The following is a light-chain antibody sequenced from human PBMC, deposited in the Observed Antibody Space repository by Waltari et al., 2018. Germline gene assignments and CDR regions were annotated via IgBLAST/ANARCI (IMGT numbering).Light chain of an antibody. Sequence: DIVMTQSPDSLAVSLGERATINCKFSQSVLYSSNNKNYLAWYQQKPGQPPKLLIYWASTRESGVPDRFSGSGSETDFTLTISILQAEDVAVYYCQQYYSSLPYTFGQGTKLEIK. CDR1: QSVLYSSNNKNY. CDR3: QQYYSSLPYT. J-gene: IGKJ2*01. V-gene: IGKV4-1*01. CDR2: WAS.